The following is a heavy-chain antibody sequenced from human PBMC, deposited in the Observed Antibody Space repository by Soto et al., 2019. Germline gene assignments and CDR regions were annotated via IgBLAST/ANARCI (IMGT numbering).Heavy chain of an antibody. CDR3: TAPEDTDDLSGNDAFDI. Sequence: EVQLVESGGGLVRPGGSLRLSCTASGFTFTNACMHWVRQAPGKGLEWVGRLKSKTDGGATDYAAPVKGRFTISRDDSKTPLYLQMNSLKPEDSAVYSCTAPEDTDDLSGNDAFDIWGQGTMVTVS. V-gene: IGHV3-15*01. CDR2: LKSKTDGGAT. D-gene: IGHD1-1*01. J-gene: IGHJ3*02. CDR1: GFTFTNAC.